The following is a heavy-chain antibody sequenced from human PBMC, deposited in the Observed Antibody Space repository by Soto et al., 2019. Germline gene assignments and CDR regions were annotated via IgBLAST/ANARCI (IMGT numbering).Heavy chain of an antibody. CDR1: GYPFSDLY. Sequence: ASVKVSCKSSGYPFSDLYIHWVRQAPGLGLEWMGWIDPRSGASRKTQRFQGRFTRARDMSTNTVYMELSSLRSDDTAVYFCARYNYGPLDYWGQGTLVTVSS. CDR2: IDPRSGAS. V-gene: IGHV1-2*02. CDR3: ARYNYGPLDY. J-gene: IGHJ4*02. D-gene: IGHD3-16*01.